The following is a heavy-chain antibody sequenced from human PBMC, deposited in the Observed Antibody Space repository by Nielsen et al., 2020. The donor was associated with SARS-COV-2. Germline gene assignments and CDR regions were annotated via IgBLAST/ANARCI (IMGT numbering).Heavy chain of an antibody. CDR1: GGSISSSSYY. Sequence: GSLRLSCTVSGGSISSSSYYWGWIRQPPGKGLEWIGSIYYSGSTYYNPSLKSRLTISVHTSKNQFSLELSSVTAADTAVYYCARHDSRTAVAGLPFDYWGQGTLVTVSS. V-gene: IGHV4-39*01. CDR2: IYYSGST. J-gene: IGHJ4*02. D-gene: IGHD6-19*01. CDR3: ARHDSRTAVAGLPFDY.